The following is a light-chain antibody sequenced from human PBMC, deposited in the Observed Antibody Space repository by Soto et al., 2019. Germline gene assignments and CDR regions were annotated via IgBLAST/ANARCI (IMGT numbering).Light chain of an antibody. J-gene: IGKJ1*01. V-gene: IGKV3-11*01. CDR2: DAS. Sequence: EIVLTQSPATLSLSPGERATLSCRASQSVSSYLAWYQQKPGQAPRLLIYDASNRATGIPARFSGSGSGTDFTLTISSLRSEDSAIYYCQQYFEWPPMTFGQGTKVDIK. CDR1: QSVSSY. CDR3: QQYFEWPPMT.